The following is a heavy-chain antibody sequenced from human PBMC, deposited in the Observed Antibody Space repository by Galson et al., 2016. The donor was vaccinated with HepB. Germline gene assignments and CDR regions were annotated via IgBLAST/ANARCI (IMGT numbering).Heavy chain of an antibody. D-gene: IGHD3-10*01. CDR3: ALRVYNSGSDYLHFEY. CDR2: ISYDGSSK. V-gene: IGHV3-30*03. Sequence: SLRLSRAASGFTFSSYGMHWVRQAPGEGLEWVAFISYDGSSKYYADSVKGRFTISRDNSKNTLYLRVNSLRAEDTAVYYCALRVYNSGSDYLHFEYWGQGTLVTVAS. J-gene: IGHJ4*02. CDR1: GFTFSSYG.